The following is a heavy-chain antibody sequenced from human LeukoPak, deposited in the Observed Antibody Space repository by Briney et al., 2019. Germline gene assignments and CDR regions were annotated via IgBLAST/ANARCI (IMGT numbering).Heavy chain of an antibody. V-gene: IGHV5-51*01. D-gene: IGHD6-19*01. CDR3: ARHSVPSGWRSQHLDY. CDR2: SYPGDSDT. CDR1: GYHFYTYW. J-gene: IGHJ4*02. Sequence: HGEALEIPFQGSGYHFYTYWIGWVRPVPGKGLEGGGISYPGDSDTSYSPSFQRHVTISADKSISTAYLQWSSLKASDTAIYYCARHSVPSGWRSQHLDYWGQGSTVTVSS.